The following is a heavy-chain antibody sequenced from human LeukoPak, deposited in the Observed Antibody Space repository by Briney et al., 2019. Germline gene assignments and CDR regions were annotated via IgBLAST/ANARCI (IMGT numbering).Heavy chain of an antibody. V-gene: IGHV4-30-2*01. J-gene: IGHJ6*02. Sequence: SQTLSLTCAVSGGSISSGGYSWSWIRQPPGKGLEWIGYIYHSGSTYYNPSLKSRVTISVDTSKNQFSLKLSSVTAADTAVYYCARAPGYCSSTSCYYYYYGMDVWGQGTTVTVSS. CDR2: IYHSGST. CDR3: ARAPGYCSSTSCYYYYYGMDV. CDR1: GGSISSGGYS. D-gene: IGHD2-2*01.